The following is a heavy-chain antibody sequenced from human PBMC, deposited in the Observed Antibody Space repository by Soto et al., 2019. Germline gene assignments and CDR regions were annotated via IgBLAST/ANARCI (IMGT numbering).Heavy chain of an antibody. J-gene: IGHJ4*02. CDR2: ISSSSSYI. CDR1: GFTFSSYS. V-gene: IGHV3-21*01. CDR3: ARVLYYYDSSGYYGN. Sequence: EVQLVESGGGLVKPGGSLRLSCAASGFTFSSYSMNWVRQAPGKGLEWVSSISSSSSYIYYADSVKGRFTISRDNAKNSLYLQMNSLRAEDTAVYYCARVLYYYDSSGYYGNWGQGTLVTVSS. D-gene: IGHD3-22*01.